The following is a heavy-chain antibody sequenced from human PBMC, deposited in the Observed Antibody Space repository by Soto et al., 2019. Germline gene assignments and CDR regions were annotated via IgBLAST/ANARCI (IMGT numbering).Heavy chain of an antibody. V-gene: IGHV3-23*01. CDR2: IRGSGGST. CDR1: GFTFSSYV. D-gene: IGHD3-10*01. J-gene: IGHJ4*02. CDR3: AKPRNYYGSGTFDY. Sequence: GGSLRLSCAASGFTFSSYVMSWVRQAPGKGLEWVSAIRGSGGSTYYADSVKGRFTISRDNSKNTLYLQMNSLRAEDTAVYYCAKPRNYYGSGTFDYWGQGTLVTVSS.